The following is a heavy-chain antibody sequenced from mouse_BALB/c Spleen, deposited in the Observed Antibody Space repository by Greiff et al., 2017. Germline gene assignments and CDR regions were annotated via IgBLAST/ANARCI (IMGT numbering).Heavy chain of an antibody. CDR2: ISYDGSN. CDR1: GYSITSGYY. V-gene: IGHV3-6*02. CDR3: ARRGTARATRTMDY. Sequence: EVQRVESGPGLVKPSQSLSLTCSVTGYSITSGYYWNWIRQFPGNKLEWMGYISYDGSNNYNPSLKNRISITRDTSKNQFFLKLNSVTTEDTATYYCARRGTARATRTMDYWGQGTSVTVSS. J-gene: IGHJ4*01. D-gene: IGHD3-2*01.